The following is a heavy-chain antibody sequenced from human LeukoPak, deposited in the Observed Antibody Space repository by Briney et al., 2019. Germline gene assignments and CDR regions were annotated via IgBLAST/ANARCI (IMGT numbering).Heavy chain of an antibody. CDR3: ARGRYDYVWGSYLAYYFDY. CDR1: GGSISSSSYY. Sequence: SETLSLTCTVSGGSISSSSYYWGWIRQPPGKGLEWIGSIYYSGSTYYNPSLKSRVTISVDTSKNQFSLKLSSVTAADTAVYYCARGRYDYVWGSYLAYYFDYWGQGTLVTVSS. V-gene: IGHV4-39*01. CDR2: IYYSGST. D-gene: IGHD3-16*02. J-gene: IGHJ4*02.